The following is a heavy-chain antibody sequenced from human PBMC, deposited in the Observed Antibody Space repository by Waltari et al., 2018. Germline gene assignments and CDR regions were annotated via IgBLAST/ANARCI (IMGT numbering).Heavy chain of an antibody. CDR1: GFTFSSYS. CDR2: VSSSSSTI. CDR3: ASGRFGEAPVDG. J-gene: IGHJ6*04. V-gene: IGHV3-48*04. Sequence: EVQLVESGGGLVQPGGSLRLSCAASGFTFSSYSMNWVRQAPGKGREWGSYVSSSSSTIDYADSVKGRFTSARDNAKNSLYLQMNSLRAEDTAVYYCASGRFGEAPVDGWGKGTTVTISS. D-gene: IGHD3-10*01.